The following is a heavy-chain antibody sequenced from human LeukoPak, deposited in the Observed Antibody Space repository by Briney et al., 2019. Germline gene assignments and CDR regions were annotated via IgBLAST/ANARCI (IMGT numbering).Heavy chain of an antibody. V-gene: IGHV3-23*01. CDR2: IRGSGAGT. J-gene: IGHJ6*03. Sequence: GGSLRLSCAASGFTLSSYSMNWVRQAPGKGLEWVSTIRGSGAGTYYTDSVKGRFTTSRDNSKNTLYLQMSSLRAEDTAVYYCAKDWYSNSFAYYYYYMDVWGKGTTVTVSS. D-gene: IGHD6-6*01. CDR3: AKDWYSNSFAYYYYYMDV. CDR1: GFTLSSYS.